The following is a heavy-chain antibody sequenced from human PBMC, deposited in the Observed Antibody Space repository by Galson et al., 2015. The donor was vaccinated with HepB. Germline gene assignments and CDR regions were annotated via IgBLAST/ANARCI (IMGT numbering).Heavy chain of an antibody. CDR3: ASYDFWSGYWDAYAFDI. Sequence: SLRLSCAASGFTFSSYWMSWVRQAPGKGLEWVANIKQDGSEKYYVDSVKGRFTISRDNAKNSPYLQMNSLRAEDTAVYYCASYDFWSGYWDAYAFDIWGQGTMVTVSS. CDR2: IKQDGSEK. V-gene: IGHV3-7*03. CDR1: GFTFSSYW. J-gene: IGHJ3*02. D-gene: IGHD3-3*01.